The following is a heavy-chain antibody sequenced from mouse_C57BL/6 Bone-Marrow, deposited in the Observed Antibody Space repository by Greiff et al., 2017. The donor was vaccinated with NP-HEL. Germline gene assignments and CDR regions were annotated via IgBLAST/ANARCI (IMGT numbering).Heavy chain of an antibody. V-gene: IGHV1-53*01. CDR3: APQGYDYHWFAY. J-gene: IGHJ3*01. CDR1: GYTFTSYW. Sequence: VQLQQPGTELVKPGASVKLSCKASGYTFTSYWMHWVKQRPGQGLEWIGNINPSNGGTNYNEQFKSKATLTVDKSSSTAYMQRSSLSSEDSAVDCCAPQGYDYHWFAYWGQGTLVTVSA. D-gene: IGHD2-4*01. CDR2: INPSNGGT.